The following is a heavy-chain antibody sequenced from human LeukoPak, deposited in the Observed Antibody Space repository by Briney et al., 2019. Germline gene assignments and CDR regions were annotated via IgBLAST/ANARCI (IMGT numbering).Heavy chain of an antibody. D-gene: IGHD1-26*01. CDR3: ARGSGSYRPLYFFDY. J-gene: IGHJ4*02. V-gene: IGHV4-4*07. CDR2: IYTSGST. Sequence: LETLSLTCSVSGGSFSNYYWSWIRQPAGKGLEWIWRIYTSGSTNYNPSLKSRVTMSVDTSQKEVSLTLTSMTAADTAVYFCARGSGSYRPLYFFDYWGQGTLVTVSS. CDR1: GGSFSNYY.